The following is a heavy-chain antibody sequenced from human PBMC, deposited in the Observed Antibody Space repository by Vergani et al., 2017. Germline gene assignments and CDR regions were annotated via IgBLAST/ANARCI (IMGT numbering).Heavy chain of an antibody. CDR3: ARQKEYYMDV. J-gene: IGHJ6*03. V-gene: IGHV4-30-4*08. CDR1: GAYVGSGGYY. Sequence: QVQLQESGPGLVKASQTLSLTCSVSGAYVGSGGYYWSWVRQRPGMGLDWIGYIYYSGTTYYNPSLESRLTISLDTSENHLSLKVPSVTGADPAVYYCARQKEYYMDVWGRGGTVTVS. CDR2: IYYSGTT.